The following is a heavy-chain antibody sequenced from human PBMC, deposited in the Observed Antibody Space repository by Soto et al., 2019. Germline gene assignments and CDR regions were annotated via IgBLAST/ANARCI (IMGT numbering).Heavy chain of an antibody. J-gene: IGHJ4*02. Sequence: GSLRLSCAASGFTFSSYGMHWVRQAPGKGLEWVAVIWYDGSNKYYADSVKGRFTISRDNSKNTLYLQMNSLRAEDTAVYYCARDQGLDYDILTGTAPDYWGQGTLVTVSS. V-gene: IGHV3-33*08. CDR1: GFTFSSYG. D-gene: IGHD3-9*01. CDR3: ARDQGLDYDILTGTAPDY. CDR2: IWYDGSNK.